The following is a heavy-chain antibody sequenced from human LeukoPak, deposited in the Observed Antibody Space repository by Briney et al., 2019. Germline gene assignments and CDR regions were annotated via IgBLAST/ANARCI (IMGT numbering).Heavy chain of an antibody. CDR1: GFTFSAYG. V-gene: IGHV3-21*01. CDR3: ARDAGGYFDY. Sequence: GGSLRLSCAASGFTFSAYGMTWVRQAPGKGLEWVSSISSSSSYIYYADSVKGRFTISRDNAKNSLYLQMNSLRAEDTAVYYCARDAGGYFDYWGQGTLVTVSS. CDR2: ISSSSSYI. J-gene: IGHJ4*02. D-gene: IGHD1-26*01.